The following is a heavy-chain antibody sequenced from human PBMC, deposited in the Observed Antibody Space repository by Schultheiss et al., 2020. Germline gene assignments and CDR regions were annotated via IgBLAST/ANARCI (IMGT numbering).Heavy chain of an antibody. CDR2: ISSSGSTI. CDR1: GFTFSNAW. Sequence: GGSLRLSCAASGFTFSNAWMSWVRQAPGKGLEWVSYISSSGSTIYYADSVKGRFTISRDNAKNSLYLQMNSLRAEDTAVYYCARDDRITMVRGVIPRWGQGTLVTVSS. CDR3: ARDDRITMVRGVIPR. D-gene: IGHD3-10*01. J-gene: IGHJ4*02. V-gene: IGHV3-11*01.